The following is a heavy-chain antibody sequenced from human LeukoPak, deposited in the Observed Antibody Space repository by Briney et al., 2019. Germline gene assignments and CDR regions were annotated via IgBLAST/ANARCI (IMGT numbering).Heavy chain of an antibody. CDR2: VYYTGNT. D-gene: IGHD3-22*01. Sequence: SRTLSLTCAVSGGSINRDNWWTWVRQPPGKGLEWIGEVYYTGNTHYNPSLQSRVTISVDKSKNQFSLDLSSVTAADTAVYYCARDWDGRDSDRSGYYPRWFDPWGQGTLVTVSS. V-gene: IGHV4-4*02. CDR3: ARDWDGRDSDRSGYYPRWFDP. CDR1: GGSINRDNW. J-gene: IGHJ5*02.